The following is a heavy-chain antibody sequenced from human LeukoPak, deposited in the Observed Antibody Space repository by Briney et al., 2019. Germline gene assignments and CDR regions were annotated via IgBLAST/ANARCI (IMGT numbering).Heavy chain of an antibody. J-gene: IGHJ4*02. CDR3: ARGYDY. CDR2: INHSGST. CDR1: GGSFSGYY. Sequence: SETLSLTCAVHGGSFSGYYWSWIRQPPGKGLEWIGEINHSGSTNYNPSLKSRVTISVDTSKNQFSLKLSSVTAADTAVYYCARGYDYWGQGTLVTVSS. V-gene: IGHV4-34*01.